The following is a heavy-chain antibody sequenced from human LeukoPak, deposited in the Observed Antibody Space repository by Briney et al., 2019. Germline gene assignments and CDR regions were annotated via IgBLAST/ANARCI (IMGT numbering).Heavy chain of an antibody. D-gene: IGHD3-3*01. Sequence: GGSLRLSCAASGFTFNDYTMHWVRQAPGKGLEWVSLINWDGGGTYYADSVKGRFTISRDNSKYSLYLQMNNLRNEDTALYYCAKDRPIFGGGYMDVWGKGTTVTVSS. V-gene: IGHV3-43*01. CDR2: INWDGGGT. CDR3: AKDRPIFGGGYMDV. CDR1: GFTFNDYT. J-gene: IGHJ6*03.